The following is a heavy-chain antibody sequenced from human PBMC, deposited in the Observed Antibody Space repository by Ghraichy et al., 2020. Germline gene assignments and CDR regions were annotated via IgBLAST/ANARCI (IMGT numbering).Heavy chain of an antibody. CDR3: ARTIAVADRYFYYGMDV. CDR2: VDWDDDK. J-gene: IGHJ6*02. D-gene: IGHD6-19*01. V-gene: IGHV2-70*01. Sequence: SGPTLVKPTQTLTLTCTFSGFSLSTSGMCVSWIRQPPGKALEWLALVDWDDDKYYSTSLKTRLTISKDTSKNQVVLTMTNMDPVEPATYYCARTIAVADRYFYYGMDVWGQGTTVTVSS. CDR1: GFSLSTSGMC.